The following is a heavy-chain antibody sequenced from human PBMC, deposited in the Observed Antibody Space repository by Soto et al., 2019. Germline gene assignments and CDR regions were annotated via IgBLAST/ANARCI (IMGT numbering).Heavy chain of an antibody. CDR1: GYTFRNYG. CDR3: ARDLVSGSDFWRAYNGGYFDY. D-gene: IGHD3-3*01. J-gene: IGHJ4*02. CDR2: ISPYNGNT. V-gene: IGHV1-18*01. Sequence: QVQLVQSGAEVRRPWASVQVSCKASGYTFRNYGITWVRQAPGQGREWMAWISPYNGNTNSAQDLQGRVTMTTDTSASTAYMELRSLTSEDTAMYYCARDLVSGSDFWRAYNGGYFDYWGQGTLVTVSS.